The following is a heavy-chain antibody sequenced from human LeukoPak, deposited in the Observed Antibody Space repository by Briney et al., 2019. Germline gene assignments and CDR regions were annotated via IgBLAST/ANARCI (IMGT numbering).Heavy chain of an antibody. CDR3: AGLPNYGDEDY. V-gene: IGHV4-59*01. CDR1: GGSISSYY. D-gene: IGHD4-17*01. CDR2: IYYSGST. Sequence: SETLSLTCTVSGGSISSYYWSWIRQPPGKGLEWIGYIYYSGSTNYNPSLKSRVTISVDTSKNQFSLKLSSVTAADTAVYYCAGLPNYGDEDYWGQGTLVTVSS. J-gene: IGHJ4*02.